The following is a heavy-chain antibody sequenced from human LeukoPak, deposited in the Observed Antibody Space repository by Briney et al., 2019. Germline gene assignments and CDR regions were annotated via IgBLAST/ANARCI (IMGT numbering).Heavy chain of an antibody. J-gene: IGHJ4*02. CDR1: GYTFTTYG. Sequence: GGSVTVSCKGSGYTFTTYGIGWVRQAPGQGLEWMGWINANSGNTNYAQKFQGRLTMTTDTSTITAYMELRSLRSDDTAVYYCARDGYFDYWGQGTLVTVSS. CDR2: INANSGNT. V-gene: IGHV1-18*01. CDR3: ARDGYFDY.